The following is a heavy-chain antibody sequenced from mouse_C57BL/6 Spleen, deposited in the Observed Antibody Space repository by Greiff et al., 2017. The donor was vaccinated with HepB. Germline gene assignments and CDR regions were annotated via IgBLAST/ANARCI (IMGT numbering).Heavy chain of an antibody. CDR2: ISDGGSYT. CDR1: GFTFSSYA. CDR3: ARDPNYYGSSWFAY. J-gene: IGHJ3*01. V-gene: IGHV5-4*01. D-gene: IGHD1-1*01. Sequence: EVKLVESGGGLVKPGGSLKLSCAASGFTFSSYALSWVRQTPEKRLEWVATISDGGSYTYYPDNVKGRFTISRDNAKNNLYLQMSNLKSEDTAMYYCARDPNYYGSSWFAYWGQGTLVTVSA.